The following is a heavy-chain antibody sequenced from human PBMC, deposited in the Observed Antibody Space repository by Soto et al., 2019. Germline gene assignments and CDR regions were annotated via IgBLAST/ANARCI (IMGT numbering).Heavy chain of an antibody. V-gene: IGHV3-23*01. D-gene: IGHD3-16*01. CDR3: AKDSIANDGFWLMDS. CDR2: LLRPGGST. CDR1: GFMFSDYA. Sequence: GGSLRLSXAASGFMFSDYAMTWARQAQGKALGWVSGLLRPGGSTYYADSVTGRFTISGDTSAKTAYRQMDSLRAEETVVYHCAKDSIANDGFWLMDSWGQGTVVTVSS. J-gene: IGHJ5*02.